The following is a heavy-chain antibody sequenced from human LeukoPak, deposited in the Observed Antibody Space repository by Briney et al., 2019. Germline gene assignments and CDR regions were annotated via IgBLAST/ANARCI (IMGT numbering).Heavy chain of an antibody. CDR2: INHSGST. V-gene: IGHV4-34*01. D-gene: IGHD3-10*01. J-gene: IGHJ5*02. CDR3: ARGLRYYGSLRLGGDNWFDP. Sequence: SETPSLTCAVYGGSFSGYYWSWIRQPPGKGLEWIGEINHSGSTNYNPSLKSRVTISVDTSKNQFSLKLSSVTAADTAVYYCARGLRYYGSLRLGGDNWFDPWGQGTLVTVSS. CDR1: GGSFSGYY.